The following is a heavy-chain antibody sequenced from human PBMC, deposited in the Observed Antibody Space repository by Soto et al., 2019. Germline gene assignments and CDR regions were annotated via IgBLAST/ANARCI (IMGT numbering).Heavy chain of an antibody. CDR1: GFTFSDYY. Sequence: PGGSLRLSCAASGFTFSDYYMSWIRQAQGKGLEWVSYISSSGSTIYYADSVKGRFTISRDNARNSLYLLINSLRAEDSSVYYCARGLEAGYYYYGMDFWGQGPTVTVSS. CDR2: ISSSGSTI. V-gene: IGHV3-11*01. J-gene: IGHJ6*02. CDR3: ARGLEAGYYYYGMDF. D-gene: IGHD6-13*01.